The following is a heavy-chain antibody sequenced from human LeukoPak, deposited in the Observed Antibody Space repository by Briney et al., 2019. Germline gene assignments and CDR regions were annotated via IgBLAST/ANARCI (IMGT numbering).Heavy chain of an antibody. D-gene: IGHD3-22*01. V-gene: IGHV4-59*01. CDR1: GGSISSYY. J-gene: IGHJ4*02. CDR2: IYYSGST. CDR3: ARGPYYYDSSGYFY. Sequence: SETLSLTCTVSGGSISSYYWSWIRQPPGKGLEWIGYIYYSGSTNYNPSLMSRVTISVDTSKNQFSLKLSSVTAADTAVYYCARGPYYYDSSGYFYWGQGTLVTVSS.